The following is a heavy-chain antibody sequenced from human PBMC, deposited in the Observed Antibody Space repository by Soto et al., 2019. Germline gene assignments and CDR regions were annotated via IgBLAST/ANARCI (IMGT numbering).Heavy chain of an antibody. D-gene: IGHD2-15*01. J-gene: IGHJ6*02. V-gene: IGHV1-58*01. CDR2: VVVGSGNT. Sequence: GAPAEVCCKDCRFSYRNSAVRWGRQASGHRFEWLGWVVVGSGNTNYAQKFQDRFTITRDMSTNTAYMEVGSLRSDDTAVYYGAAEPYHCSGGSCYSISRPGVYHSGMAVWGQGTTVTVSS. CDR1: RFSYRNSA. CDR3: AAEPYHCSGGSCYSISRPGVYHSGMAV.